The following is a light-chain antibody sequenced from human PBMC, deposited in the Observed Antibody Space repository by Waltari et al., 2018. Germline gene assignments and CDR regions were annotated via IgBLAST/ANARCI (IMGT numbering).Light chain of an antibody. J-gene: IGKJ4*01. Sequence: EIVLTQSPAPLSLSPGERATLSCRASQSVKYVAWFQHKPVQTPRLLIYDASNRATGIPARFSGSGSGTDFTLTISSLEPEDFAVYYCQQRSTWLAFTFGGGTKVELK. CDR1: QSVKY. CDR3: QQRSTWLAFT. CDR2: DAS. V-gene: IGKV3-11*01.